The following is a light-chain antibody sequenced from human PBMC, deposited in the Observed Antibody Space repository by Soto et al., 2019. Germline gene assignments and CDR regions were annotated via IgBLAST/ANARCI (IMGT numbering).Light chain of an antibody. Sequence: DIQMTQSPSSASASVGDRVTITCRASRNIKTSLAWYQQRPGKGPELLIYDASTLQSGVPSRISGSGSGTEFTLTISRLQPEDFATFYCQQINSFPPTFGGGTKVTI. CDR3: QQINSFPPT. J-gene: IGKJ4*01. CDR2: DAS. CDR1: RNIKTS. V-gene: IGKV1-12*01.